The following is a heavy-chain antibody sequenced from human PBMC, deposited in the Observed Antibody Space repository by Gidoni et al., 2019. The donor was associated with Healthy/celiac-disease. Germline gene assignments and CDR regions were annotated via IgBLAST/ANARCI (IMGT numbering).Heavy chain of an antibody. D-gene: IGHD3-3*01. J-gene: IGHJ4*02. V-gene: IGHV4-39*01. CDR2: IYYSGGK. Sequence: QLQLQESGPGLVKPSETLSFTCTVPGGSIRSSRYYWGWIRQPPGKGLECIGSIYYSGGKYYNPSLKSRVTISVNTSKNQFSLKLSSVTAADSAVYYCASTIFGVVITLFDYWGQGTLVTVSS. CDR1: GGSIRSSRYY. CDR3: ASTIFGVVITLFDY.